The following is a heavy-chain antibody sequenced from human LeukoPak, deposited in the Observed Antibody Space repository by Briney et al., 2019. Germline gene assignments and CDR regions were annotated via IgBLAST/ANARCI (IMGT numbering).Heavy chain of an antibody. V-gene: IGHV3-66*01. J-gene: IGHJ5*02. D-gene: IGHD6-19*01. CDR2: IYSGGST. CDR3: ASGTPIAVAGT. CDR1: GFTFNSYG. Sequence: GGTLRLSCGAPGFTFNSYGMNWVRQAPGKGLEWVSVIYSGGSTYYADSVKGRFTISRDNAKNSLYLQMNSLRAEDTAVYYCASGTPIAVAGTWGQGTLVTVSS.